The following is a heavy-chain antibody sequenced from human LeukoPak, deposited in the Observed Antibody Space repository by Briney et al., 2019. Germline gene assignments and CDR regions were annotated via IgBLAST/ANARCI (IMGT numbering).Heavy chain of an antibody. CDR3: SKARRGYSGYDSSPFDP. V-gene: IGHV3-23*01. Sequence: GGSLRLSCAASGFTFSSCAMSWVRQAPGKGLEWVSAISGSGGSTYYADSVKGRFTISRDNSKNTLYLQMNSLRAEDTAIYYCSKARRGYSGYDSSPFDPWGQGTLVTVSS. CDR2: ISGSGGST. D-gene: IGHD5-12*01. CDR1: GFTFSSCA. J-gene: IGHJ5*02.